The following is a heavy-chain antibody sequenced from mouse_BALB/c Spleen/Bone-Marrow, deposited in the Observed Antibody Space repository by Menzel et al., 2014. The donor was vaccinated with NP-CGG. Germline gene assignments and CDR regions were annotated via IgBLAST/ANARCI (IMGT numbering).Heavy chain of an antibody. D-gene: IGHD2-4*01. CDR2: SRNKANGYTT. J-gene: IGHJ1*01. CDR1: GFTFTDYY. Sequence: EVQGVESGGGLAQPGGSLRLSCAPSGFTFTDYYMSWVRQPPGKALEWLGFSRNKANGYTTEYSASVKGRFTISRDNSQSILYLQMNTLRAEDSATYYCARDINYDIYWYFDVWGAGTTVTVSS. CDR3: ARDINYDIYWYFDV. V-gene: IGHV7-3*02.